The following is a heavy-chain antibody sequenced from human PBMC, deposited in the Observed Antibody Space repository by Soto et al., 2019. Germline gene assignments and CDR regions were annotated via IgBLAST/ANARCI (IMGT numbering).Heavy chain of an antibody. V-gene: IGHV3-43*01. CDR2: INRDGRRT. CDR3: IKERLGSQFVLGS. D-gene: IGHD3-16*01. Sequence: EVQLVESGGVVVQPGGSLRLSCAASGFTFDRYTMHWVRQGPAKGLEWVSLINRDGRRTYYADSVKGRFNISRDNERDSLHLQMNSLLTEDTAVYYCIKERLGSQFVLGSWGQGTLVTVS. J-gene: IGHJ5*02. CDR1: GFTFDRYT.